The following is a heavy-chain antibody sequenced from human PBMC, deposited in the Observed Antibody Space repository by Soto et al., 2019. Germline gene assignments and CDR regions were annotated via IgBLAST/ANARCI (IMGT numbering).Heavy chain of an antibody. Sequence: ASVKVSCKASGYTFTSYGISWVRQAPGQGLEWMGWISAYNGNTNYAQKLQGRVTMTTDTSTSTAYMELRSLISDDTAVYYCARDFYKHWGRYCSGGSCYSGWFDPWGQGTLVTVSS. CDR1: GYTFTSYG. CDR3: ARDFYKHWGRYCSGGSCYSGWFDP. V-gene: IGHV1-18*04. D-gene: IGHD2-15*01. J-gene: IGHJ5*02. CDR2: ISAYNGNT.